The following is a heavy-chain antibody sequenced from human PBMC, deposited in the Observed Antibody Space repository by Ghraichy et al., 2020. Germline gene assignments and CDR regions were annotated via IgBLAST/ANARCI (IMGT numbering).Heavy chain of an antibody. D-gene: IGHD2-2*01. V-gene: IGHV4-34*01. CDR2: IYHGGGT. CDR1: GGSFSGYY. J-gene: IGHJ6*02. Sequence: SETLSLTCAVYGGSFSGYYWTWIRQSPGKGLEWIGEIYHGGGTNYNPSLESRVTMSLNTSKNQISLKLSSVTAADTAVYYCARGPPREIVVVAAGAPGVWGQGTTVTVAS. CDR3: ARGPPREIVVVAAGAPGV.